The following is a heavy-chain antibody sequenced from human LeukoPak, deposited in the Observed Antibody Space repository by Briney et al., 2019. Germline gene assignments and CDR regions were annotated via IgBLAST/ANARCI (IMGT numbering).Heavy chain of an antibody. CDR1: GFTFTNYA. CDR2: ISGNGGNT. CDR3: AREESAGYSYGY. D-gene: IGHD5-18*01. J-gene: IGHJ4*02. Sequence: GGSLRLSCATSGFTFTNYAMSWVRQAPGKGLEWGSAISGNGGNTYYADSVKGRFTIYRDSSKNTLYLQMNSLRAEDTAVYYCAREESAGYSYGYWGQGTLVTVSS. V-gene: IGHV3-23*01.